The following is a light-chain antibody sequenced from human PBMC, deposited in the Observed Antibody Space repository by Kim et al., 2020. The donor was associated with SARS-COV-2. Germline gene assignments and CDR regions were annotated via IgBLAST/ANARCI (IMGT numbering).Light chain of an antibody. CDR2: GAS. CDR3: QQYNNWPSWT. V-gene: IGKV3-15*01. J-gene: IGKJ1*01. Sequence: SPGERATLSCRASQSVSSNLAWYQQKPGHAPRLLIYGASTRATGIPARFSGSGSGTEFTLTISSLQSEDFAVYYCQQYNNWPSWTFGQGTKVDIK. CDR1: QSVSSN.